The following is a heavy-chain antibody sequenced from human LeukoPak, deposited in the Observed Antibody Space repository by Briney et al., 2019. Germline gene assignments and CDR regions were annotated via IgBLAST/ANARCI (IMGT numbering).Heavy chain of an antibody. CDR2: INPNSGGT. D-gene: IGHD6-13*01. Sequence: ASVKVSCKASGYTFTGYYMHWVRQAPGQGLEWIGWINPNSGGTNYAQKFQGRVTMTRDTSISTAYMELSRLRSDDTAVYYCARVTAAAGYAFDIWGQGTMVTVSS. CDR3: ARVTAAAGYAFDI. J-gene: IGHJ3*02. V-gene: IGHV1-2*02. CDR1: GYTFTGYY.